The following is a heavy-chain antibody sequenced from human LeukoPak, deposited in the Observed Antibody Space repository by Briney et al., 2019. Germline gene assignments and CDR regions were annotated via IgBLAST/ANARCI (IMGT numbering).Heavy chain of an antibody. CDR1: GFTFSTYA. Sequence: PGGSLRLSCTASGFTFSTYAMSCVRQAPGKGLEWVSALSGSGGSTYYADSVKGRFTISRDNSKNTLNLQMNSLRAEDTAVYYRAKERTSEGYFYYWGQGTLVTVSS. CDR2: LSGSGGST. V-gene: IGHV3-23*01. J-gene: IGHJ4*02. D-gene: IGHD1-1*01. CDR3: AKERTSEGYFYY.